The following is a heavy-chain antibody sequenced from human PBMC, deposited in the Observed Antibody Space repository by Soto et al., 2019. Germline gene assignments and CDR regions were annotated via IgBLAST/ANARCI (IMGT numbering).Heavy chain of an antibody. V-gene: IGHV1-8*01. CDR3: ARGVVDDYGDYVNWSDP. D-gene: IGHD4-17*01. J-gene: IGHJ5*02. Sequence: ASVKVSCKASGYTFTSYDINWVRQATGQGLEWMGWMNPNSGNTGYAQKFQGRVTMTRNTSISTAYMELSSLRSEDTAVYYCARGVVDDYGDYVNWSDPWGQGTLVTVSS. CDR2: MNPNSGNT. CDR1: GYTFTSYD.